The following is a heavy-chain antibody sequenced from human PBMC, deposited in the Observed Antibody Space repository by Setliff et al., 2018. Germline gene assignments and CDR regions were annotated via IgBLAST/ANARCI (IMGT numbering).Heavy chain of an antibody. Sequence: ASVKVSCKASGYAFGSSGISWVRQAPGQGLEWMGWISAYNGYIVYAQKFHGRVTIITDESTSTAYLELTSLRYDDTAVYYCVRGPGPSVVVAIPFDHWGQGSLVTVSS. CDR3: VRGPGPSVVVAIPFDH. V-gene: IGHV1-18*01. D-gene: IGHD5-12*01. CDR1: GYAFGSSG. J-gene: IGHJ4*02. CDR2: ISAYNGYI.